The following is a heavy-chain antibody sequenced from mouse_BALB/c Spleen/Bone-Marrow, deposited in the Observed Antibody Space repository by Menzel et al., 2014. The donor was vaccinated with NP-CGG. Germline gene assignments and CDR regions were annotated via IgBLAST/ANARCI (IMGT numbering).Heavy chain of an antibody. CDR2: ISSGGGST. D-gene: IGHD1-2*01. V-gene: IGHV5-12-1*01. CDR1: GFAFSSYD. Sequence: EVQRVESGGGLVKPGGSLKLSCAASGFAFSSYDMSWVRQTPEKRLEWVAYISSGGGSTYYPDTVKGRFTISRDNAKNTLYLQMSSLKSEDTAMYYCARQGYGYVDFDVWGAGTTVTDSS. J-gene: IGHJ1*01. CDR3: ARQGYGYVDFDV.